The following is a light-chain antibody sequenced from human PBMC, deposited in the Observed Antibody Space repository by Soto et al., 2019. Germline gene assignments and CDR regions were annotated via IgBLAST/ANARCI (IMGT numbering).Light chain of an antibody. J-gene: IGKJ5*01. V-gene: IGKV3-15*01. Sequence: EIVLTQSPGTLSLSPGERASLSCRASQSVYGTYLAWYQQKPGQAPRLLIYGASTRATGIPARFSGSGSGTEFTLTISSLQSEDFAVYYCQQYNNWPPITFGQGTRLEIK. CDR2: GAS. CDR3: QQYNNWPPIT. CDR1: QSVYGTY.